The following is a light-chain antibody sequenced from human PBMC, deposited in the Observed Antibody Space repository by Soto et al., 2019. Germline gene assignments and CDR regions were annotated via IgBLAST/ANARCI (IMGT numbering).Light chain of an antibody. CDR3: QQYNYNWT. J-gene: IGKJ1*01. CDR1: HSISSW. V-gene: IGKV1-5*03. Sequence: IQMTQSPSTLSASVGDRVTITCRASHSISSWLAWYQQKPGKAPKLLIYKASTLQSGVPSRFSGSGSGTEFSLAISSLPPDDSATYYCQQYNYNWTFGQGTKVEIK. CDR2: KAS.